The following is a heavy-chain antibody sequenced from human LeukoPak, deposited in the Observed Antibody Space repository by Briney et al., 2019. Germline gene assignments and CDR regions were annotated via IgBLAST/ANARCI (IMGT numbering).Heavy chain of an antibody. CDR3: AHSTFDSGNSYFDQ. V-gene: IGHV2-5*01. Sequence: SGPTLMNPRQTLTLTCTFSGFSLNPRGVGVAWVRQPPVKSLECLALIYWNDDNRYSPSVKRRLTITKDTSKNQVVLTMTNMDPVDTATYYYAHSTFDSGNSYFDQWGQGTLVTVSS. J-gene: IGHJ4*02. D-gene: IGHD3-16*01. CDR2: IYWNDDN. CDR1: GFSLNPRGVG.